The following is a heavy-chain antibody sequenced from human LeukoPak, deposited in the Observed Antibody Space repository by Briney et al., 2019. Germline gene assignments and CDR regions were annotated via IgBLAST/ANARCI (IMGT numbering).Heavy chain of an antibody. J-gene: IGHJ4*02. Sequence: SETLSLTCTVSGGSISSSTYYWGWIRQPPGKGLEWIGSIYYSGSTYYNPSLNSRVTIPVDTSKNQFSLRLSSVTAADTAVYYCARLRGYSYGDLGYWGQGTLVTVSS. CDR3: ARLRGYSYGDLGY. CDR2: IYYSGST. D-gene: IGHD5-18*01. CDR1: GGSISSSTYY. V-gene: IGHV4-39*01.